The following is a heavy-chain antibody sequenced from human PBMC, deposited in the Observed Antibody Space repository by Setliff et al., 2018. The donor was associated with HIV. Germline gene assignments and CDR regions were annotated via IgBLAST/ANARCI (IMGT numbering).Heavy chain of an antibody. J-gene: IGHJ6*03. CDR1: GFTFRNYA. D-gene: IGHD2-2*01. V-gene: IGHV3-23*01. CDR3: AKGTSKVKAYYYYMDV. Sequence: GSLKISCAASGFTFRNYAMNWVRQVPGKGLEWVSGISGSGGTTYYTDSVKGRFTISRDNSKNTLFLQMKSLRAEDTAVYYCAKGTSKVKAYYYYMDVWGEGTTVTV. CDR2: ISGSGGTT.